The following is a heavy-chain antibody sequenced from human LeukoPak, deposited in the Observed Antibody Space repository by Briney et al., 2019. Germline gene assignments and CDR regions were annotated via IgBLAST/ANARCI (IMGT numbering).Heavy chain of an antibody. D-gene: IGHD6-19*01. CDR1: GFTFSNYA. V-gene: IGHV4-34*01. CDR2: INHSGST. CDR3: ASRYSSGWYYGMDV. Sequence: GSLRLSCAASGFTFSNYAMSWIRQPPGKGLEWIGEINHSGSTNYNPSLKSRVTISVDTSKNQFSLKLSSVTAADTAVYYCASRYSSGWYYGMDVWGKGTTVTVSS. J-gene: IGHJ6*04.